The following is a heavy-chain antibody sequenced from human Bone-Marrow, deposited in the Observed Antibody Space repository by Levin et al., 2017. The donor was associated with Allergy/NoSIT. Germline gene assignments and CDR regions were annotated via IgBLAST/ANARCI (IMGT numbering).Heavy chain of an antibody. CDR3: ARGGMYYHDSSGYPFDF. CDR1: GGSIGSSDYY. D-gene: IGHD3-22*01. Sequence: SETLSLTCTVSGGSIGSSDYYWSWIRQTPGKGLEWIGCIYYLGHTYYDRSLKSRVAISVGTSKNQLSLKLRSVTAADTAVYYCARGGMYYHDSSGYPFDFWGQGTQVTVSS. J-gene: IGHJ4*02. CDR2: IYYLGHT. V-gene: IGHV4-30-4*01.